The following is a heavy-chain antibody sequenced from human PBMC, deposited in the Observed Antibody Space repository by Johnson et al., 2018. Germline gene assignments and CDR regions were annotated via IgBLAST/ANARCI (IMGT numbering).Heavy chain of an antibody. J-gene: IGHJ6*02. CDR2: YDGSNK. D-gene: IGHD3-9*01. CDR3: ARADYDILTGYQYGMDV. V-gene: IGHV3-33*01. Sequence: YDGSNKYYADSVKGRFTISRDNSKNTLYLQMNSLRAEDTAVYYCARADYDILTGYQYGMDVWGQGTTVTVSS.